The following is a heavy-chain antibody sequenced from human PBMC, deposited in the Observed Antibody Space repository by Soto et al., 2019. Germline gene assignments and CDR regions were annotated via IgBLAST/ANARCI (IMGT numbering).Heavy chain of an antibody. CDR3: ARCHSDSSGPGYLDS. Sequence: QVRLVQSEAEVKQAGSSVKVSCTASGGTFISDAVTWVRQAPGQGLEWMGGVIPMFPKANYAQKFQGRATITADKSTSTVYMELHSLKSEDTALYYCARCHSDSSGPGYLDSWGQGTLVTVTS. CDR1: GGTFISDA. J-gene: IGHJ4*02. D-gene: IGHD3-22*01. V-gene: IGHV1-69*06. CDR2: VIPMFPKA.